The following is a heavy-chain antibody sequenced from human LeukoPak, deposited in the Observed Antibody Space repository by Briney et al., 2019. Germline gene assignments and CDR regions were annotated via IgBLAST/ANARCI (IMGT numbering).Heavy chain of an antibody. CDR3: ARSWFGDLYYFDY. CDR1: GFTFSSYS. Sequence: GSLRLSCAASGFTFSSYSMNWVRQAPGKGLEWVSSISSSSSYIYYADSVKGRFTISRGNAKNSLYLQMNSLRAEDTAVYYCARSWFGDLYYFDYWGQGTLVTVSS. J-gene: IGHJ4*02. V-gene: IGHV3-21*01. D-gene: IGHD3-10*01. CDR2: ISSSSSYI.